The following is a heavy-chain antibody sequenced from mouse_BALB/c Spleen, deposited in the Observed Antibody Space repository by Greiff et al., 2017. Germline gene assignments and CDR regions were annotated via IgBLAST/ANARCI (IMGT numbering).Heavy chain of an antibody. CDR3: ARDGARVTGRGYFDY. J-gene: IGHJ2*01. D-gene: IGHD4-1*01. CDR2: ISDGGSYT. CDR1: GFTFSDYY. Sequence: EVQVVESGGGLVKPGGSLKLSCAASGFTFSDYYMYWVRQTPEKRLEWVATISDGGSYTYYPDSVKGRFTISRDNAKNNLYLQMSSLKSEDTAMYYCARDGARVTGRGYFDYWGQGTTLTVSS. V-gene: IGHV5-4*02.